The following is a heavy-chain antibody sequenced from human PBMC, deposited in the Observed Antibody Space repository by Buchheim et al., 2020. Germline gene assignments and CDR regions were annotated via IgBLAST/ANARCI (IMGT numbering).Heavy chain of an antibody. Sequence: EVQLVQSGAEVKKPGESLRISCKGSGYSFTSYWISWVRQMPGKGLEWMGRIDPSDSYTNYSPSFQGHVTISADKSISTAYPQWSSLKASDTAMYYCARQGGTVTIDYYYYGMDVWGQGTT. V-gene: IGHV5-10-1*03. CDR1: GYSFTSYW. J-gene: IGHJ6*02. D-gene: IGHD4-17*01. CDR3: ARQGGTVTIDYYYYGMDV. CDR2: IDPSDSYT.